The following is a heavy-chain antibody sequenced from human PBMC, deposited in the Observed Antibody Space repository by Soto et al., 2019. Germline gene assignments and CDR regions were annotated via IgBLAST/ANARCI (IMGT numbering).Heavy chain of an antibody. CDR2: ISNRGSDT. CDR3: AKDTYSSSWYF. V-gene: IGHV3-23*01. CDR1: GFTFINYA. Sequence: EVQLLESGGGLVQPGESLRLSCAGSGFTFINYAMTWVRQAPGKGLEWVSSISNRGSDTYYVDSVKGRFTISRDNSKNTLYLQMNSLRAEDTAVYYCAKDTYSSSWYFWGQGTLVTVSS. J-gene: IGHJ4*02. D-gene: IGHD6-13*01.